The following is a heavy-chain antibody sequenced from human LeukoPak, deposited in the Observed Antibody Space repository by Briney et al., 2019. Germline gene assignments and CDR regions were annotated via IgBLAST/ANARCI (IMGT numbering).Heavy chain of an antibody. Sequence: ETLSLTCTVSGDSISSYYWSWIRQPPGKGLEWIGYIYYSGSTNYNPSLKSRVTISVDTSKNQFSLKLSSVTAADTAVYYCARRRYSSSWFNDAFDIWGQGTMVTVSS. CDR2: IYYSGST. J-gene: IGHJ3*02. CDR3: ARRRYSSSWFNDAFDI. CDR1: GDSISSYY. V-gene: IGHV4-59*01. D-gene: IGHD6-13*01.